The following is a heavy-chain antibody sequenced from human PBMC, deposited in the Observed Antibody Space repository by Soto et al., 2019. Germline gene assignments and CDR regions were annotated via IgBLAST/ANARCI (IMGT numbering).Heavy chain of an antibody. CDR1: GGSISRYY. J-gene: IGHJ5*02. V-gene: IGHV4-59*01. Sequence: SETLSLTCTVSGGSISRYYWRWIRQPPGKGLEWIGYISYSGSTNYKPSLKSRVTISVDTSKNQFSLKLSSVTAADTAVYYCARGYCSGTSCYAGSFDPWGQGTLVTVSS. CDR3: ARGYCSGTSCYAGSFDP. D-gene: IGHD2-2*01. CDR2: ISYSGST.